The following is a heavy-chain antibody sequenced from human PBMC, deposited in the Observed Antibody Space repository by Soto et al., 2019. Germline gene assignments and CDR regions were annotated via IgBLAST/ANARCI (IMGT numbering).Heavy chain of an antibody. CDR3: ARGGIACHWFVP. CDR2: IFHSGST. J-gene: IGHJ5*02. Sequence: QVQLQESGPGLVKPSQTLSLTCTVSGDSISNGGFYYSWIRQHPGQGLEWVGYIFHSGSTLSNPSLRSRVTLSADTPKNQLFLKLTSVTAADTAVYYCARGGIACHWFVPWGQGTLVTVSA. V-gene: IGHV4-31*03. D-gene: IGHD2-15*01. CDR1: GDSISNGGFY.